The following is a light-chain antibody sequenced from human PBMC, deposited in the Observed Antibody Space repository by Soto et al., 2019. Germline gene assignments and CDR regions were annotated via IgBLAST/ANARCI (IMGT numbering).Light chain of an antibody. CDR3: QVWHNTDDSRV. CDR2: DDT. CDR1: KIGRKT. V-gene: IGLV3-21*02. Sequence: SYVLTQPPSVSVARGQTATISCGGDKIGRKTVHWYQQRPGHAPVMVLYDDTDRPTGIPERFSGSNSGRTATLTISRVEAGDEADYFCQVWHNTDDSRVFGGGTKLTVL. J-gene: IGLJ2*01.